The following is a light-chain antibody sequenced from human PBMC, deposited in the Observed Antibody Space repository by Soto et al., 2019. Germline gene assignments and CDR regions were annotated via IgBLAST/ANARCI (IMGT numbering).Light chain of an antibody. CDR2: LEGSGSY. CDR1: SGHSSYN. V-gene: IGLV4-60*02. Sequence: QPVLTQSSSASASLGSSVTLTCTLSSGHSSYNIALHQQQQGKAPRSLMMLEGSGSYHKGSGVPDRFSGSSARADRYLTISNLQFEDEAYYSCATWDSNTRVFGGGTKLTVL. CDR3: ATWDSNTRV. J-gene: IGLJ3*02.